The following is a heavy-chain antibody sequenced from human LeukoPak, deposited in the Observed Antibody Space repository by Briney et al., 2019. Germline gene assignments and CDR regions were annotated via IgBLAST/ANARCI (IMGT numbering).Heavy chain of an antibody. Sequence: PSETLSLTCAVYGGSFSGYYWSWIRQPPGKGLEWIGEINHSGSTNYNPSLKSRVTISVDTSKNQFYLKLSSVTAADTAVYYCARGHGAVAGIRGTFDYWGQGTLVTVSS. CDR2: INHSGST. J-gene: IGHJ4*02. CDR3: ARGHGAVAGIRGTFDY. D-gene: IGHD6-19*01. CDR1: GGSFSGYY. V-gene: IGHV4-34*01.